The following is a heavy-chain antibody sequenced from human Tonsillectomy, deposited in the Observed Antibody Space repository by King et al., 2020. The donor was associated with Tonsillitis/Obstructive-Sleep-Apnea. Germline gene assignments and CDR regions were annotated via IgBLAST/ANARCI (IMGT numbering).Heavy chain of an antibody. V-gene: IGHV3-23*04. D-gene: IGHD3-10*01. CDR2: ISASGGST. J-gene: IGHJ4*02. CDR1: GFIFSSYA. CDR3: ARDPLWCEELALNSDY. Sequence: VQLVESGGGLVQPGGSLRLSCAASGFIFSSYAMSWVRQAPGKGLEWVSAISASGGSTYYADSVKGRFTISRDNSKNTLYLQMNSLRADDTAVYYCARDPLWCEELALNSDYWGQGTLVTVSS.